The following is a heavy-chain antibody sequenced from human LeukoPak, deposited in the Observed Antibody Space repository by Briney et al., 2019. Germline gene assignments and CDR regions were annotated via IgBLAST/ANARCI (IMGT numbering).Heavy chain of an antibody. D-gene: IGHD1-26*01. CDR1: GGSISSSSYY. V-gene: IGHV4-39*01. Sequence: SETLSLTCTVSGGSISSSSYYWGWIRQPPGKGLEWIGSIYYSGSTYYNPSLKSRVTISVDTSKNQFSLKLSSVTAADTAVYYCARRQSGSSYRQAFDIWGQGTMVTVSS. CDR3: ARRQSGSSYRQAFDI. J-gene: IGHJ3*02. CDR2: IYYSGST.